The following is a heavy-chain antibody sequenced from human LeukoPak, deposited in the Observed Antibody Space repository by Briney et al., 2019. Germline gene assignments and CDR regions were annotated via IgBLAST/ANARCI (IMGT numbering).Heavy chain of an antibody. CDR2: MNPNSGNT. Sequence: ASVKVSCKASGYTFTSYDINWVRQATGQGLEWMGWMNPNSGNTGYARKFQGRVTITRNTSISTAYMELSSLRSEDTAVYYCARGPAAGTDMQHWGQGTLVTVSS. V-gene: IGHV1-8*03. CDR3: ARGPAAGTDMQH. J-gene: IGHJ1*01. CDR1: GYTFTSYD. D-gene: IGHD6-13*01.